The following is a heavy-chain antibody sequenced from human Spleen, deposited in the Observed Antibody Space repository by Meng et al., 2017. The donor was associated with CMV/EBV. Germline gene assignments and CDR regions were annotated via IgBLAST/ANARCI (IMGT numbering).Heavy chain of an antibody. Sequence: GESLKISCVASGITFNNAWMSWVRQAPGKGLEWVGRVKSKTDGGTTDYAGPVKGRFTISRDDSKNTLFLQMNSLKTEDTAVYYCARGARSSSWYYFDYWGQGTLVTVSS. V-gene: IGHV3-15*01. D-gene: IGHD6-13*01. CDR3: ARGARSSSWYYFDY. CDR2: VKSKTDGGTT. CDR1: GITFNNAW. J-gene: IGHJ4*02.